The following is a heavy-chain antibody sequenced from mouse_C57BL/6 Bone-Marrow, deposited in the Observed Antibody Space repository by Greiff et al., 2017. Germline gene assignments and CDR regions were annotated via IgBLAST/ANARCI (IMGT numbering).Heavy chain of an antibody. CDR1: GYSITSGYY. V-gene: IGHV3-6*01. CDR3: ARAGYYYGSSYWYFDV. CDR2: ISYDGSN. J-gene: IGHJ1*03. Sequence: VQLKESGPGLVKPSQSLSLTCSVTGYSITSGYYWNWIRQFPGNKLEWMGYISYDGSNNYNPSLKNRISITRDTSKNQFFLKLNSVTTEDTATYYCARAGYYYGSSYWYFDVWGTGTTVTVSS. D-gene: IGHD1-1*01.